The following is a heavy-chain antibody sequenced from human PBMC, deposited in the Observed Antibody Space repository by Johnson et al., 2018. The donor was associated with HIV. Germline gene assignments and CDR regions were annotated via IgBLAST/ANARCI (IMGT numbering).Heavy chain of an antibody. V-gene: IGHV3-30*02. J-gene: IGHJ3*02. Sequence: QVQLVESGGGVVQPGTSLRLSCAASGFTFSSYALHWVRQAPGKGLEWVAFIRYDGSNNYYADSVQGRFTISRDNSKNTLYLQMNSLRAEDTAVYYCSKAFPYCTGGSCYPHRSPHDAFDIWGQGTMVTVSS. CDR3: SKAFPYCTGGSCYPHRSPHDAFDI. D-gene: IGHD2-15*01. CDR2: IRYDGSNN. CDR1: GFTFSSYA.